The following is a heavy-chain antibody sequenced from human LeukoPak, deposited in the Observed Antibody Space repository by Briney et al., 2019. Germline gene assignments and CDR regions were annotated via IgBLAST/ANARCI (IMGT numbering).Heavy chain of an antibody. J-gene: IGHJ4*02. CDR1: GVTLSKNA. CDR3: ARDTHRYYYDSSGYWEPVY. D-gene: IGHD3-22*01. Sequence: GGSLRLSCAASGVTLSKNALSWVRQAPGKGLEWVSAISGSGGSTYYADSVKGRFTISRDNSKNTLYLQMNSLRAEDTALYYCARDTHRYYYDSSGYWEPVYWGQGTLVTVSS. V-gene: IGHV3-23*01. CDR2: ISGSGGST.